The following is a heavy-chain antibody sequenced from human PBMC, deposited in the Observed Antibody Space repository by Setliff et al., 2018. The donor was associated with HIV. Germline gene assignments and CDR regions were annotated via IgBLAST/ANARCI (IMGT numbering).Heavy chain of an antibody. CDR3: ARDSGYSYGVKGGMDV. J-gene: IGHJ6*02. V-gene: IGHV1-69*13. D-gene: IGHD5-18*01. CDR2: IVPMFDSS. Sequence: SVKVSCKASGGTFKSYAISWVRQAPGQGLEWMGGIVPMFDSSNYAQKFQGRVSFTAAESTSTFYMDLSSLRSEDSAVYYCARDSGYSYGVKGGMDVWGQGTTVTVSS. CDR1: GGTFKSYA.